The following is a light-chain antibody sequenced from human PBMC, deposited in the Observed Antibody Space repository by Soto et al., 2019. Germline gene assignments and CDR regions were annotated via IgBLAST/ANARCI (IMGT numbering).Light chain of an antibody. V-gene: IGLV2-23*01. J-gene: IGLJ2*01. CDR1: SSDVGSYNL. CDR2: EGS. Sequence: QSVLTQPASVSGSPGQSITISCTGTSSDVGSYNLVSWYQQHPGKAPKLTIYEGSKRPSGVSNRFSGSKSGNTASLTISGLQAEDEADYYCCAYVGSSVVFGGGTKLTVL. CDR3: CAYVGSSVV.